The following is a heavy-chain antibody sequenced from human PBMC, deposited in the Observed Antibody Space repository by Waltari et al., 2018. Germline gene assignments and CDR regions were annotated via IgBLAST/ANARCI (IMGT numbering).Heavy chain of an antibody. CDR2: IYHSGST. Sequence: QVQRQESGPGLVKPSETLSLTGAVSGYSISSGYYWGWIRQPPGKGLEWIGSIYHSGSTYYNPSLKSRVTISVDTSKNQFSLKLSSVTAADTAVYYCARQSRRYFDRHDAFDIWGQGTMVTVSS. J-gene: IGHJ3*02. V-gene: IGHV4-38-2*01. CDR3: ARQSRRYFDRHDAFDI. CDR1: GYSISSGYY. D-gene: IGHD3-9*01.